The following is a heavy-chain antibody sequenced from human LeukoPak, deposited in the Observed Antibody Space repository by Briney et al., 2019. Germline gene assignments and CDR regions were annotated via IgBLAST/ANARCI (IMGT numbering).Heavy chain of an antibody. CDR3: AKDVGKWESLHFFDY. CDR2: ISPNGTDI. Sequence: GGSLRLSCAASGFIFSDYYMSWIRQSPGKGLEWISYISPNGTDIYSIDSVRGRFIISRDNAKNSLYLQMNSLRAEDTAVYYCAKDVGKWESLHFFDYWGQGTLVTVSS. J-gene: IGHJ4*02. V-gene: IGHV3-11*01. CDR1: GFIFSDYY. D-gene: IGHD1-26*01.